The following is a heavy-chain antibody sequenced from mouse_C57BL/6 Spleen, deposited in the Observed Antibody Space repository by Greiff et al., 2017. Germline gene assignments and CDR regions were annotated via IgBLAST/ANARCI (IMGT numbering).Heavy chain of an antibody. CDR2: IYPRDGST. J-gene: IGHJ3*01. Sequence: VQLQQSDAELVKPGASVKISCKVSGYTFTDHTIHWMKQRPEQGLEWIGYIYPRDGSTKYNEKFKGKATLTADKSSSTAYMQLNSLTSEDSAVYFCARRHYYYGSSPFFDYWGQGTLVTVSA. CDR1: GYTFTDHT. D-gene: IGHD1-1*01. V-gene: IGHV1-78*01. CDR3: ARRHYYYGSSPFFDY.